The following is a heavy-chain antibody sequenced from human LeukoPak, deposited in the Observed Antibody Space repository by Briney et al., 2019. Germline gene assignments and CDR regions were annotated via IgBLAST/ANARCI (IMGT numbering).Heavy chain of an antibody. V-gene: IGHV3-30-3*01. Sequence: GRSLRLSCAASGFTFSSYAMHWVRQAPGKGLEWVAVISYDGSNKYYADSVKGRFTISRDNSKNTLYLQMNSLRAEDTAVYYCARDLDLLWFGEIFDYWGQGTLVTVSS. D-gene: IGHD3-10*01. CDR1: GFTFSSYA. J-gene: IGHJ4*02. CDR3: ARDLDLLWFGEIFDY. CDR2: ISYDGSNK.